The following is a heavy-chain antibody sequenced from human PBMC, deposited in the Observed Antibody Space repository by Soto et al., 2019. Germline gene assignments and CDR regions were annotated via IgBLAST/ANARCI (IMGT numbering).Heavy chain of an antibody. D-gene: IGHD2-21*02. Sequence: QVQLQESGPGLVRPSQTLSLTCTVSGGSISSDHYHWTWIRQPPGKGLEWIGYIHYSGSIYYNPSLQSRVTMSVDTSKNLFSLQLSSVTAADTAVYFCAREDDGGDRDYYGLDVWGQGTTVTVSS. V-gene: IGHV4-30-4*01. CDR1: GGSISSDHYH. CDR2: IHYSGSI. CDR3: AREDDGGDRDYYGLDV. J-gene: IGHJ6*02.